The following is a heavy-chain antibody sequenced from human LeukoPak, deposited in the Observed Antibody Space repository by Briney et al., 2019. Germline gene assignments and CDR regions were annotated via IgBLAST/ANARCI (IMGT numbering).Heavy chain of an antibody. CDR1: GFTFSSYW. D-gene: IGHD4-23*01. CDR3: ARDRPHGNDY. J-gene: IGHJ4*02. CDR2: IASDGSST. V-gene: IGHV3-74*01. Sequence: GGSLRLSCAASGFTFSSYWMNWVRQAPGKGLVWVSRIASDGSSTTYADSVKGRFSISRDNAKNTLYLQMNSLRVEDTAVYYCARDRPHGNDYWAREPWSPSPQ.